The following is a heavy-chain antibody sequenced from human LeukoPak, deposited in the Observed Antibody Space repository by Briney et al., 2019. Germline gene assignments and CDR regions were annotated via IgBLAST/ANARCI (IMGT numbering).Heavy chain of an antibody. V-gene: IGHV3-11*04. Sequence: GGSLRLSCAASGFTFSDYYMSWIRQAPGKGLEWVSYISSSGSTIYYADSVKGRFTISRDNAKNSLYLQMNSLRAEDTAVYYCARDRPAVPAAFDYWGQGTLVTVSS. CDR3: ARDRPAVPAAFDY. J-gene: IGHJ4*02. CDR2: ISSSGSTI. D-gene: IGHD2-2*01. CDR1: GFTFSDYY.